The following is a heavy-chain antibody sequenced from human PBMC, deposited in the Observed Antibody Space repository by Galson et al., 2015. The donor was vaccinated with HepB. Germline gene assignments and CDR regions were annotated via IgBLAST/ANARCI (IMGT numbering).Heavy chain of an antibody. D-gene: IGHD3-16*01. CDR2: IYHTEST. J-gene: IGHJ6*02. V-gene: IGHV4-30-2*01. Sequence: TLSLTCAVSGGSISSGGYSWSWIRQPPGKGLEWIGYIYHTESTYYNPSLKSRVTISVDRSKNQFSLKLTSVTAADTAVYYCARGGRWSPSDALNDYYYGMDVWGQGTTVTVSS. CDR1: GGSISSGGYS. CDR3: ARGGRWSPSDALNDYYYGMDV.